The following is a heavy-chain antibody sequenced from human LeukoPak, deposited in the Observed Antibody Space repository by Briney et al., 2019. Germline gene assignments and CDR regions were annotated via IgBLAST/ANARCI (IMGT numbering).Heavy chain of an antibody. V-gene: IGHV3-49*04. CDR1: GFTFGDYA. D-gene: IGHD2-2*01. CDR3: TRDHLGVVPAAIFMP. Sequence: GGSLRLSCTASGFTFGDYAMSWVRQAPGKGLEWVGFIRSKAYGGTTEYAASVKGRFTISRDDSKSIAYLQMNSLKTEDTAMYYCTRDHLGVVPAAIFMPWGQGTLVTVSS. CDR2: IRSKAYGGTT. J-gene: IGHJ5*02.